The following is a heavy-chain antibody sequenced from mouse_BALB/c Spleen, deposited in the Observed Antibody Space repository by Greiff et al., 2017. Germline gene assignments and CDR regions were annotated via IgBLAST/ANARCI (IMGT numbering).Heavy chain of an antibody. J-gene: IGHJ4*01. CDR3: AWGDYEYAMDY. CDR2: IDPANGNT. CDR1: GFNIKDTY. V-gene: IGHV14-3*02. D-gene: IGHD2-4*01. Sequence: EVQLQQSGAELVKPGASVKLSCTASGFNIKDTYMHWVKQRPEQGLEWIGRIDPANGNTKYNPKFQGKATITADTSSNTAYLQLSSLTSEDTAVYYCAWGDYEYAMDYWGQGTSVTGSS.